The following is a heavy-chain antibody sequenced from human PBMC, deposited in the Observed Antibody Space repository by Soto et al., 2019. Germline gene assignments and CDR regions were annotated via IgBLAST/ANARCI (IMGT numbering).Heavy chain of an antibody. CDR2: ISYDGSNK. D-gene: IGHD5-12*01. J-gene: IGHJ4*02. CDR3: ATKRRDGYNFFGI. CDR1: GFTFSSYA. V-gene: IGHV3-30-3*01. Sequence: QVQLVESGGGVVQPGRSLRLSCAASGFTFSSYAMHWVRQAPGKGLEWVAVISYDGSNKYYADSVKGRFTISRDNSKNTLYLQMNSLRAEDTAVYYCATKRRDGYNFFGIWGQGTLVTASS.